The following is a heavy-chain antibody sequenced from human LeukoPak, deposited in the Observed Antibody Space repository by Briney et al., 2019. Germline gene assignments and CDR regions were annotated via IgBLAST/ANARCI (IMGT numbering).Heavy chain of an antibody. Sequence: PGGSLRLSCAASGFTFSSYDMHWVRQATGKGLEWVSAIGTAGDTYYPGSVKGRFTISRENAKNSLYLQMNSLRAGDTAVYYCVYYDFWSGYNGTFDYWSQGTLVTVSS. J-gene: IGHJ4*02. CDR3: VYYDFWSGYNGTFDY. D-gene: IGHD3-3*01. CDR2: IGTAGDT. V-gene: IGHV3-13*01. CDR1: GFTFSSYD.